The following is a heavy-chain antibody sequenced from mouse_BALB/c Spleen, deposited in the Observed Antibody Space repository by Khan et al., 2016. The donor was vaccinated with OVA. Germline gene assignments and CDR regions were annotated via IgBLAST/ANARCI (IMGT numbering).Heavy chain of an antibody. D-gene: IGHD2-14*01. V-gene: IGHV1-4*01. CDR2: INPRSDYT. CDR3: ARRTTEYALDY. Sequence: QMQLEESGAELARPGASVKMSCKASGYTFTSHTMHWVKQRPGQGLEWIGYINPRSDYTQYNQKFNDKATLTADISSSTAYMQLSSLTSEDSAVDYCARRTTEYALDYWGKGTSVTVSS. J-gene: IGHJ4*01. CDR1: GYTFTSHT.